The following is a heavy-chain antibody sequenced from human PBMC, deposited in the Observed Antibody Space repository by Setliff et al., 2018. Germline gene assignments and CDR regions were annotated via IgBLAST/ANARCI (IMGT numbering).Heavy chain of an antibody. J-gene: IGHJ4*02. CDR3: ARVGSGWYDFDY. V-gene: IGHV4-34*01. D-gene: IGHD6-19*01. CDR1: GGSFSGYY. Sequence: SETLSLTCAVYGGSFSGYYWSWIRQPPGKGLEWIGEINHSGSTNYNPSLKSRVTISVDTSKNQFSLKLSSVTAADTAVYYCARVGSGWYDFDYWGQGTLVTVS. CDR2: INHSGST.